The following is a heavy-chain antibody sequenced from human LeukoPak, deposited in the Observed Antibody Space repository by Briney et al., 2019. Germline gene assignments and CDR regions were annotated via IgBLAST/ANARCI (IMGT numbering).Heavy chain of an antibody. D-gene: IGHD6-13*01. Sequence: SVKVSCKASGGTFSSDTISWVRQAPGQSLGWMGGFIPIFNTTHFAQRFRDRVTITADESTGTAYMELSSLRSDDTAMYYCARHQEAAAASGYFDYWGQGTLVTVSS. V-gene: IGHV1-69*13. CDR2: FIPIFNTT. J-gene: IGHJ4*02. CDR1: GGTFSSDT. CDR3: ARHQEAAAASGYFDY.